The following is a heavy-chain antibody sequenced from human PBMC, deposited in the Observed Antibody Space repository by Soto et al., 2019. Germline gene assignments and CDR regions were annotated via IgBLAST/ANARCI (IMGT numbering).Heavy chain of an antibody. CDR1: GYTFTGYY. CDR3: ARSKMPTTGSYFDF. CDR2: INPNSGGT. J-gene: IGHJ4*02. Sequence: ASVKVSCKASGYTFTGYYMHWVRQAPGQGLEWMGWINPNSGGTNYAQKFQGRVTISSDTSQNQFSLKLSSVTAADTAVYYCARSKMPTTGSYFDFWGPGTLVTV. V-gene: IGHV1-2*02. D-gene: IGHD1-1*01.